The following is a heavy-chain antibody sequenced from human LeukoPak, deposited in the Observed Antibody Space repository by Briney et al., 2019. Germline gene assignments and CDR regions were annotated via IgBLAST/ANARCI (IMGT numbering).Heavy chain of an antibody. V-gene: IGHV3-74*01. CDR3: ASPNPGAAAGNFQY. CDR1: GFTFSSHW. D-gene: IGHD6-13*01. CDR2: IKYDASST. J-gene: IGHJ1*01. Sequence: PGGSLRLSCADSGFTFSSHWMHWVRQAPGKGLVWVSRIKYDASSTSYADSVRGRFTISRDSSKNTLYLQMNNLRLDDTAVYYCASPNPGAAAGNFQYWGQGTLVTVSS.